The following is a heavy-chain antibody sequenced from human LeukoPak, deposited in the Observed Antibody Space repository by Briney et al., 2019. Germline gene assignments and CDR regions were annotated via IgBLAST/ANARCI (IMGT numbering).Heavy chain of an antibody. CDR1: GGSISDYY. CDR2: IHYSGRA. J-gene: IGHJ4*02. D-gene: IGHD6-19*01. CDR3: ARLQAVAGAWGSDY. V-gene: IGHV4-59*08. Sequence: PSETLSLTCTVSGGSISDYYWSWIRPPPGKGLEYIGYIHYSGRANSVSNNYNPSLKSRVTISVDTSKKQFSLRLTSVTAADTAVYFCARLQAVAGAWGSDYWGQGTLVTVSS.